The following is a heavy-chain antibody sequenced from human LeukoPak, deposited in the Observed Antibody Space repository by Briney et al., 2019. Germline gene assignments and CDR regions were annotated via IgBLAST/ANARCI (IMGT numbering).Heavy chain of an antibody. CDR3: ARVRDCTNGVCYTTNYYYYYGMDV. Sequence: GGSLRLSCAASGFTFSSYEMNWVRQAPGKGLEWVSYISSSGSTIYYADSVKGRFTISRDNAKNSLHLQMNSLRAEDTAVYYCARVRDCTNGVCYTTNYYYYYGMDVWGQGTTVTVSS. V-gene: IGHV3-48*03. CDR2: ISSSGSTI. D-gene: IGHD2-8*01. J-gene: IGHJ6*02. CDR1: GFTFSSYE.